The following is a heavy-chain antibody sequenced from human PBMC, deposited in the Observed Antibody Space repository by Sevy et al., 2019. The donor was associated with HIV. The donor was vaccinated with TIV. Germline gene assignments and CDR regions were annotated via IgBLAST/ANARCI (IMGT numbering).Heavy chain of an antibody. J-gene: IGHJ6*02. CDR3: ASESSFGPPGVFVLDYYYGMDV. V-gene: IGHV3-30-3*01. D-gene: IGHD3-16*01. Sequence: GGSLRLSCAASGFTFSSYAMHWVRQAPGKGLEWVAVISYDGSNKYYADSVKGRFTISRDNSKNTLYLQMNSLRAEDTAVYYCASESSFGPPGVFVLDYYYGMDVWGQWTTVTDSS. CDR1: GFTFSSYA. CDR2: ISYDGSNK.